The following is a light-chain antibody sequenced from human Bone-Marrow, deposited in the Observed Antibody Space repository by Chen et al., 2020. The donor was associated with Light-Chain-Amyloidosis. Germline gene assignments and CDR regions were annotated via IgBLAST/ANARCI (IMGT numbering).Light chain of an antibody. CDR2: AAS. V-gene: IGKV1-39*01. J-gene: IGKJ1*01. CDR3: QQSYSPSWT. Sequence: DLQMTQSPSSLSASIGDRVTITGRASQTISSYLNWYQQKQGKAPKLLIYAASSLQSGVPSRFSGSGSGTDCTLTNISLTPEDFAAYHGQQSYSPSWTFGQGTKVESK. CDR1: QTISSY.